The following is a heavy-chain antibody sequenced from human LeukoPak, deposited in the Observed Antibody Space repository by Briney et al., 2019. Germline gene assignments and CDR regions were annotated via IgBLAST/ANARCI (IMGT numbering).Heavy chain of an antibody. CDR2: MNPNSGKK. Sequence: VKVSCKASGYIFTSYDINGVGQATGQGAEGMGWMNPNSGKKGYAQKLQGRVTMTRKSYRSTAYMELSSLRSEDTAVYYCATELNRDAFDPWGQGTLVTVSS. J-gene: IGHJ5*02. CDR3: ATELNRDAFDP. V-gene: IGHV1-8*01. D-gene: IGHD1-14*01. CDR1: GYIFTSYD.